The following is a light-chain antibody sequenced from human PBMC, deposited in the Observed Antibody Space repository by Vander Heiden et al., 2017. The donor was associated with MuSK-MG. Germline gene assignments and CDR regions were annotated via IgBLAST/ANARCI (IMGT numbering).Light chain of an antibody. V-gene: IGKV3-20*01. CDR2: GAS. J-gene: IGKJ5*01. CDR1: PSVSSSY. CDR3: QQYGSSPIT. Sequence: ETVSTQSPVTLSLSPGERATLSCRASPSVSSSYLTCYQQKPGQAPSLLIDGASSRATGIPDRFSGSGSGTDFTLTISRMEPEDFAVYYCQQYGSSPITCGQGTRLEIK.